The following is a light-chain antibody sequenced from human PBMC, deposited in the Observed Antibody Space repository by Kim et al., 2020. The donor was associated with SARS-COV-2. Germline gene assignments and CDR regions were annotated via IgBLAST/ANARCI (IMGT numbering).Light chain of an antibody. V-gene: IGLV3-19*01. CDR1: SLQRNF. CDR2: GRN. CDR3: SSRVGKSYQHV. J-gene: IGLJ1*01. Sequence: GQTVRITCQGDSLQRNFANWYRQKPGQAPVLVFYGRNFRAPGIPDRFSGSNSENTASLTISGVQAEDEADYYCSSRVGKSYQHVFGPGTKVTVL.